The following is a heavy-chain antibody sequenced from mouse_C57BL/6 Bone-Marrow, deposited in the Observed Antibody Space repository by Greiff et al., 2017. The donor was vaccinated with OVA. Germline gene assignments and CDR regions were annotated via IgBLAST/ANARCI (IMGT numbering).Heavy chain of an antibody. D-gene: IGHD3-2*02. CDR1: AYPFTASY. CDR2: IYPGSGNT. Sequence: QVQLQQPGPDLVCPGASVKLSSKASAYPFTASYITWVKQGLGQGLEWIARIYPGSGNTYYNEKFKGKATLTAEKSSSTAYMQLSSLTSEDSAVYFCARRLRAMDYWGQGTSVTVSS. J-gene: IGHJ4*01. CDR3: ARRLRAMDY. V-gene: IGHV1-76*01.